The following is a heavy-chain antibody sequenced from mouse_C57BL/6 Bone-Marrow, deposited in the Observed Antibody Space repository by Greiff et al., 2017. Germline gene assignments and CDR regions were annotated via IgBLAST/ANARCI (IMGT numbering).Heavy chain of an antibody. CDR1: GYTFTDYE. CDR3: TRDDGYYFAY. D-gene: IGHD2-3*01. Sequence: VQLQQSGAELVRPGASVTLSCKASGYTFTDYEMHWVKQTPVHGLEWIGAIDPETGGTAYNQKFKGKAILTADKSSSTAYMELRSLTSEDSAVCYCTRDDGYYFAYWGQGALVTFSA. CDR2: IDPETGGT. J-gene: IGHJ3*01. V-gene: IGHV1-15*01.